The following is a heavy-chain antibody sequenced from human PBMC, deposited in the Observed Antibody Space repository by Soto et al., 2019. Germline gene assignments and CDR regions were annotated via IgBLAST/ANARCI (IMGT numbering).Heavy chain of an antibody. CDR1: GYTFTSYA. Sequence: QVQLVQSGAEVKKPGASVKVSCKASGYTFTSYAMHWVRQAPGQRLEWMGWINAGNGNTKYSQKFQGRVTITRDTSASTAYMEVSSLRSEDTAVYYCARKLMVRGVQYYYYGMDVWGQGTTVTVSS. CDR2: INAGNGNT. D-gene: IGHD3-10*01. CDR3: ARKLMVRGVQYYYYGMDV. J-gene: IGHJ6*02. V-gene: IGHV1-3*01.